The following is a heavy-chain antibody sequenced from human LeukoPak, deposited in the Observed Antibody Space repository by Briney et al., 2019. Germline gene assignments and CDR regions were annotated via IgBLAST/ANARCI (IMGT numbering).Heavy chain of an antibody. V-gene: IGHV3-21*01. J-gene: IGHJ2*01. CDR1: GFTFTNYA. D-gene: IGHD3-22*01. CDR2: ISSSSSYI. Sequence: GGSLRLSCAASGFTFTNYAMTWVRQAPGKGLEWVSSISSSSSYIYYADSVKGRFTISRDNAKNSLYLQMNSLRAEDTALYYCARDGYYDSSAFWYFDLWGRGTLVTVSS. CDR3: ARDGYYDSSAFWYFDL.